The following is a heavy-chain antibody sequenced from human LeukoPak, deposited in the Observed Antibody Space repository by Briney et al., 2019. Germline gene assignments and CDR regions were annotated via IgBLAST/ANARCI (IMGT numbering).Heavy chain of an antibody. Sequence: GGSLRLSCAASGFTVSSNYMSWVRQAPGKGQEWVSVIYSGGSTYYADSVKGRFTISRDNSKNTLYRQMNSLRAEDTAVYYCARGSGSYGDYWSRGTTFDYWGQGTLVTVSS. CDR1: GFTVSSNY. J-gene: IGHJ4*02. V-gene: IGHV3-53*01. CDR3: ARGSGSYGDYWSRGTTFDY. CDR2: IYSGGST. D-gene: IGHD4-17*01.